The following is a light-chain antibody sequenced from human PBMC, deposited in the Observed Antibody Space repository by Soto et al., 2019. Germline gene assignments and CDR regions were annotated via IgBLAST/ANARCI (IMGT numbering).Light chain of an antibody. CDR1: QSVSSY. CDR3: QQRSNWLIT. CDR2: DAS. Sequence: EIVLTQSPATLSLSPGEGPTLSCRASQSVSSYLAWYKQKPGQAPRLLIYDASNRATGIPARFSGSGSGTEFTLTISSLEPEDFEVYYCQQRSNWLITFGQGTRLEIK. V-gene: IGKV3-11*01. J-gene: IGKJ5*01.